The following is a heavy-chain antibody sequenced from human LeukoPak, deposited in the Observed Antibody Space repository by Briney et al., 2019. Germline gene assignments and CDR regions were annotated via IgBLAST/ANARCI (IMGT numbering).Heavy chain of an antibody. CDR1: GGSISTYY. V-gene: IGHV4-4*07. CDR2: VYSSGST. Sequence: SETLSLTCTVSGGSISTYYWSWIRQPAGKDLEWIGHVYSSGSTNYNPSLKSRVTMSVDTSKNQLSLKLNSVTAADTAVYYCARGYGSGSNWFDPWGQGTLVIVSS. J-gene: IGHJ5*02. CDR3: ARGYGSGSNWFDP. D-gene: IGHD3-10*01.